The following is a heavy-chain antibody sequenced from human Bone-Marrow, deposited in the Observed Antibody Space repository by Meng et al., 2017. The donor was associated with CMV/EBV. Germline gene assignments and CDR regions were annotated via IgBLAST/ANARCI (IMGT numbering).Heavy chain of an antibody. CDR1: GFTVSSNY. CDR3: ASSSTTLYGMDV. CDR2: ISSSSSYI. Sequence: GGSLRLSCAASGFTVSSNYMSWVRQAPGKGLEWVSSISSSSSYIYYADSVKGRFTISRDNAKNSLYLQMNSLRAEDTAVYYCASSSTTLYGMDVWGQGTTVTVSS. V-gene: IGHV3-21*01. J-gene: IGHJ6*02. D-gene: IGHD2-2*01.